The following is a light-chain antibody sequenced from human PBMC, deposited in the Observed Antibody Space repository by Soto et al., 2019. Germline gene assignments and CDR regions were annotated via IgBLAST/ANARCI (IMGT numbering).Light chain of an antibody. V-gene: IGKV3-20*01. CDR3: QQYRSSLLT. CDR2: GAS. Sequence: EIVLTQSPGTLSLSPGERATLSCRASQTVSSSYLAWYQQKPCQAPRLLIYGASRRATGIPDRFSGTGSGTGFTLTISRLEPEDFAVYCCQQYRSSLLTFGPGTKVDIK. CDR1: QTVSSSY. J-gene: IGKJ3*01.